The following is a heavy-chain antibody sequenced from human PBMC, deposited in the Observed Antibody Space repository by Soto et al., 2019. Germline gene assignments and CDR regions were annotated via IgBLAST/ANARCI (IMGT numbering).Heavy chain of an antibody. J-gene: IGHJ2*01. CDR2: ISSSGSTI. D-gene: IGHD2-15*01. V-gene: IGHV3-11*01. Sequence: QVQLVESGGGLVKPGGSLRLSCAASGFTFSDYYMSWIRQAPGKGLEWVSYISSSGSTIYYADSVKGRFTIYRDNAKNSLYLQMNSLRAEDTAVYYCARDRGDGLYCSGGSCYSSNPHYWYFDLWGRGTLVTVS. CDR1: GFTFSDYY. CDR3: ARDRGDGLYCSGGSCYSSNPHYWYFDL.